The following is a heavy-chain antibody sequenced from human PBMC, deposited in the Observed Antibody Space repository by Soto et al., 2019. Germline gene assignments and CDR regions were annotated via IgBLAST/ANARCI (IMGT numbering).Heavy chain of an antibody. CDR2: ISGSGGST. CDR3: AKDQLRFLEWPRIPLYYYGMDV. J-gene: IGHJ6*02. D-gene: IGHD3-3*01. Sequence: GGSLRLSCAASGFTFSSYAMSWVRQAPGKGLEWVSAISGSGGSTYYADSVKGRFTISRDNSKNTLYLQTNSLRAEDTAVYYCAKDQLRFLEWPRIPLYYYGMDVWGQGTTVTVSS. CDR1: GFTFSSYA. V-gene: IGHV3-23*01.